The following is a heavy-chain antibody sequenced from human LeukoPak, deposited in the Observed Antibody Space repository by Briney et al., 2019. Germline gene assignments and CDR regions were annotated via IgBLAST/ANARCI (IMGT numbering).Heavy chain of an antibody. Sequence: SETLSLTCIVSGGSFSSGGHYWGWIRQPPGKGLEWTGSMHYSGITYYNPSLTSRVTISVDTSKNQFSLRLISVTAADTAVYYCARYPYRDSYVWQGFDFWGQGTLVTVSS. CDR1: GGSFSSGGHY. CDR2: MHYSGIT. CDR3: ARYPYRDSYVWQGFDF. V-gene: IGHV4-39*01. J-gene: IGHJ4*02. D-gene: IGHD5-18*01.